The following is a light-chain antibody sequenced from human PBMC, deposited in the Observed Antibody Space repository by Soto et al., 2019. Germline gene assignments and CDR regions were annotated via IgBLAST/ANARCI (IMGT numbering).Light chain of an antibody. CDR2: EVS. Sequence: QSALTQPASVSGSPGQSITISCTGTSSDVGGYNSVSWYQQHPGKAPKLMIYEVSNRPSGVSNRFSGSKSGNTASLTISGLQAEDEGDYYCSSYTTSSTLLYLFGTGTKVTVL. CDR1: SSDVGGYNS. V-gene: IGLV2-14*01. CDR3: SSYTTSSTLLYL. J-gene: IGLJ1*01.